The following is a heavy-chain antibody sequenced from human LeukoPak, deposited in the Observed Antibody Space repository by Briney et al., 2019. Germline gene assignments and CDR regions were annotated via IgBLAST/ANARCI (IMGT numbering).Heavy chain of an antibody. CDR3: ARGGLGYCSSTSCPLGY. CDR1: GFTFSSYA. J-gene: IGHJ4*02. Sequence: AGGSLRLSCAASGFTFSSYAMTWVRQAPGKGLEWVSGISNSGGSTYYADSVKGRFTISRDNSKNTLYLQMNSLRAEDTAVFYCARGGLGYCSSTSCPLGYWGQGTLVTVSS. V-gene: IGHV3-23*01. CDR2: ISNSGGST. D-gene: IGHD2-2*01.